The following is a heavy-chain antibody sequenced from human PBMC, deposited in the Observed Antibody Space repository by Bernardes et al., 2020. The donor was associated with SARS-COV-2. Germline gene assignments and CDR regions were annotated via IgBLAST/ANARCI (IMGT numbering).Heavy chain of an antibody. CDR2: VNPSGGAI. D-gene: IGHD4-17*01. Sequence: ASVKVSCKAFGYTFTNYYVHWVRQAPGQALEWMGMVNPSGGAIRYAERLEGRVTMTRDTSTNTVYMFLSSLRSEDTAVYYCARGSLYGDYVFDNWGQGTLVSVSS. CDR3: ARGSLYGDYVFDN. V-gene: IGHV1-46*01. CDR1: GYTFTNYY. J-gene: IGHJ4*02.